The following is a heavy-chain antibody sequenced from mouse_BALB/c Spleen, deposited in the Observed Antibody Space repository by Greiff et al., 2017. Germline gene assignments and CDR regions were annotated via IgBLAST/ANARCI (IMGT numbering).Heavy chain of an antibody. CDR3: ARDYYGSSGYFDV. Sequence: VQLKESGPELVKPGASMKISCKASGYSFTGYTMNWVKQSHGKNLEWIGLINPYNGGTSYNQKFKGKATLTVDKSSSTAYMELLSLTSEDSAVYYCARDYYGSSGYFDVWGAGTTVTVSS. V-gene: IGHV1-18*01. D-gene: IGHD1-1*01. CDR2: INPYNGGT. CDR1: GYSFTGYT. J-gene: IGHJ1*01.